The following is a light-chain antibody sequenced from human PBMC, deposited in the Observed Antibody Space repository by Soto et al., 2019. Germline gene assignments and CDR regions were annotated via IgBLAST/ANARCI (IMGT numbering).Light chain of an antibody. CDR1: LSVSSS. CDR2: GAS. Sequence: EIVMTQSPATLSVSPGERATLSCRASLSVSSSLAWHQQKPGQAPRLLIYGASTRATGIPARFSGSGSGTEFTLTISSLKSEDFAVYYCQQYNTWPRTFGQGTKVEI. V-gene: IGKV3D-15*01. CDR3: QQYNTWPRT. J-gene: IGKJ1*01.